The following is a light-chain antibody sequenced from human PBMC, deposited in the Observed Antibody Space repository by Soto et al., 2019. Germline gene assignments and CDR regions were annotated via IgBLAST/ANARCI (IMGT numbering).Light chain of an antibody. J-gene: IGLJ1*01. V-gene: IGLV2-14*01. CDR1: SSDVGGHNY. Sequence: QSALTQPRSVSGSPGHSVTMSCTGTSSDVGGHNYVSWYQQHPGKAPKLMVYDVSKRPSGVSNRFSGSKSGNTASLTISGLQAEDEADYYCSSYTSRSPDVFGSGTKLTVL. CDR2: DVS. CDR3: SSYTSRSPDV.